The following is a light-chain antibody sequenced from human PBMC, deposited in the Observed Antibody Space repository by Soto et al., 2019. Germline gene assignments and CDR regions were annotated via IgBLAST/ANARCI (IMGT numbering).Light chain of an antibody. CDR1: QGIRND. CDR3: QQSYSTPIT. V-gene: IGKV1-39*01. Sequence: IQMTQSPSSLSASVGDRFTISCRASQGIRNDLAWYQQKPGRAPKLLIFAASNLQSGVPSRFSGSGSGTDFTLTISSLQPEDFATYYCQQSYSTPITFGQGTRLEIK. CDR2: AAS. J-gene: IGKJ5*01.